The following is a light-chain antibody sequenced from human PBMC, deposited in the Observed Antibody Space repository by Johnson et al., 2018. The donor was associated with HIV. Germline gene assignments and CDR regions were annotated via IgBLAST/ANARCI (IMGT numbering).Light chain of an antibody. Sequence: QSVLTQPPSVSAAPGQKVTISCSGSSSNIENNYVSWYQQLPGTAPKVLIYENNKRPSGIPDRFSGSKSSTSATLDITGLQTGDEADYYCGTWDSSLSAGEYVFGTGTKVTVL. CDR1: SSNIENNY. CDR2: ENN. CDR3: GTWDSSLSAGEYV. J-gene: IGLJ1*01. V-gene: IGLV1-51*02.